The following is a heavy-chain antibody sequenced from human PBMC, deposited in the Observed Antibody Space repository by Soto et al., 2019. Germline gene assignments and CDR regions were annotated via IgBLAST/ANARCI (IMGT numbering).Heavy chain of an antibody. CDR3: ARDLRLRFDGYFDY. V-gene: IGHV3-30-3*01. J-gene: IGHJ4*02. D-gene: IGHD3-9*01. CDR1: GFTFSSYA. Sequence: GGSLRLSCAASGFTFSSYAMHWVRQAPGKGLEWVAVISYDGSNKYYADSVKGRFTISRGNSKNTLYLQMNSLRAEDTAVYYCARDLRLRFDGYFDYWXQGTLVTVSS. CDR2: ISYDGSNK.